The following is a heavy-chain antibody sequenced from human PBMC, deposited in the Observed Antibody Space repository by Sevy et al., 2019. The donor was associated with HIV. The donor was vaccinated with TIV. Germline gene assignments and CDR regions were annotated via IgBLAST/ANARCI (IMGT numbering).Heavy chain of an antibody. V-gene: IGHV3-30*02. J-gene: IGHJ4*02. CDR3: AKEYSYGYYFDY. CDR1: GFTFSSYG. D-gene: IGHD5-18*01. Sequence: GGSLRLSCAESGFTFSSYGMHWVRQAPGKGLEWVAFIRYDGSNKYYADSVKGRFTISRDNSKNTLYLQMNSLRAEDTAVYYCAKEYSYGYYFDYWGQGTLVTVSS. CDR2: IRYDGSNK.